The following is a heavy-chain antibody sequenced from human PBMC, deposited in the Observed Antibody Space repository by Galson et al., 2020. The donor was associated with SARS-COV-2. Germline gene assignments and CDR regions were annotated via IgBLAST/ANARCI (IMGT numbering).Heavy chain of an antibody. CDR2: IYPSVTT. Sequence: ASETLSLTCTVSGGSISRYYSSWIRHPPGKSLEWIGYIYPSVTTRYNPSLKSRVTTSVDTSKNQVSLTLTSVTAADTAVYYCARGGSYGRNWFDSWGQGTPVTVAS. V-gene: IGHV4-59*01. D-gene: IGHD1-1*01. CDR3: ARGGSYGRNWFDS. CDR1: GGSISRYY. J-gene: IGHJ5*01.